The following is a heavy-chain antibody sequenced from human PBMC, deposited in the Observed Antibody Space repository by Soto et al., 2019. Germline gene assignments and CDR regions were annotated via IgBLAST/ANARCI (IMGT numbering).Heavy chain of an antibody. CDR2: ISYDGTNK. Sequence: QVHLVESGGGVVQPGRSLRLSCAASGFTFSSYVMHWVRQAPGKGLEWVALISYDGTNKYYADSVKGRFTISRDNSKNTLYLQMNSLRAEDTAVYYCARDLHAYCGYDCSGYWGQGTLVTVSS. V-gene: IGHV3-30-3*01. CDR1: GFTFSSYV. CDR3: ARDLHAYCGYDCSGY. D-gene: IGHD2-21*02. J-gene: IGHJ4*02.